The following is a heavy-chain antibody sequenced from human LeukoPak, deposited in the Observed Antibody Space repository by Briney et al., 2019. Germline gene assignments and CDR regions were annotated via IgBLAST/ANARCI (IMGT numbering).Heavy chain of an antibody. CDR1: GGSISSYY. D-gene: IGHD5-24*01. CDR3: ARERRDGYNPIHFDY. Sequence: SETLSLTCTVSGGSISSYYWSWLRQPPGKGLEWIGYIYYSGSNNYNPSLKSRVTISEDTSKNQFSLKLSSVTAADTAVYYCARERRDGYNPIHFDYWGQGTLVTVSS. V-gene: IGHV4-59*01. CDR2: IYYSGSN. J-gene: IGHJ4*02.